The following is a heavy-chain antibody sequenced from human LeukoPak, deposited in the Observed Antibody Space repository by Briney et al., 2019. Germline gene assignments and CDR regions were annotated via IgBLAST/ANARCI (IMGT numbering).Heavy chain of an antibody. Sequence: GGSLRLSCAASGFTFSSFAMSWVRQAPGKGLEWVSTISGLGDNTYYADSVKGRFTISRDNSKNTLYLQMNSLRAEDTAVYYCARDRGAAGPFDYWGQGTLVTVSS. CDR1: GFTFSSFA. J-gene: IGHJ4*02. V-gene: IGHV3-23*01. D-gene: IGHD6-13*01. CDR3: ARDRGAAGPFDY. CDR2: ISGLGDNT.